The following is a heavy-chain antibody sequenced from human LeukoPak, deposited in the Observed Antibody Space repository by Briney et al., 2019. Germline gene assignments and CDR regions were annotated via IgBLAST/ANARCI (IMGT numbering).Heavy chain of an antibody. J-gene: IGHJ3*02. V-gene: IGHV3-30-3*01. CDR2: ISYDGSNK. D-gene: IGHD6-13*01. CDR1: GFTFSSYA. Sequence: GGSLRLSCAASGFTFSSYAMHWVRQAPGKGLEWVAVISYDGSNKYYADSVKGRFTISRDNSKNTLYLQMNSLRAEDTAVYYCARAQYSSSWLGAFDIWGQGTMVTVSS. CDR3: ARAQYSSSWLGAFDI.